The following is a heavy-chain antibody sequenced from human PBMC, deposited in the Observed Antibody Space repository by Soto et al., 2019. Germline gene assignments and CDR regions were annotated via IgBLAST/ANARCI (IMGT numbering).Heavy chain of an antibody. CDR3: ARGSWDSSGYYYLDC. Sequence: SETLSLTCTVSGGSINSGGYYWSWIRQHPGKGLEWIGYIYYSGNTYYNPSLKSRVTISVDTSKNQFSLKLSSVTAADPAVYYCARGSWDSSGYYYLDCWGQGTLVAVSS. V-gene: IGHV4-31*03. CDR2: IYYSGNT. D-gene: IGHD3-22*01. J-gene: IGHJ4*02. CDR1: GGSINSGGYY.